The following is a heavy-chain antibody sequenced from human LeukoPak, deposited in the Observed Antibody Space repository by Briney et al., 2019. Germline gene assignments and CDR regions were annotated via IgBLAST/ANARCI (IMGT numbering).Heavy chain of an antibody. CDR3: ARKGLVLEAFDI. V-gene: IGHV1-46*01. J-gene: IGHJ3*02. D-gene: IGHD6-19*01. CDR1: GYTFTSYY. Sequence: ASVKVSCKASGYTFTSYYMHWVRQAPGQGLEWMGIINPSGGSTSYAQKFQGRVTMTRDTSTSTVYIELSSLRSEDTAVYYCARKGLVLEAFDIWGQGTMVTVSS. CDR2: INPSGGST.